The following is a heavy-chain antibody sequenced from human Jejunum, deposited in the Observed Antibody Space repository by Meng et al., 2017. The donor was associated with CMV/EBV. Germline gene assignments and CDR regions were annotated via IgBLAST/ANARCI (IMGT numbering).Heavy chain of an antibody. V-gene: IGHV4-39*07. Sequence: QLQLQESGPGLVKSSETLSLTCTFSGDISSRTSYWGWIRQSPGKGLEWIGSIYYSGTTYYNPSLKSRITISIDTSKSQFSLKLSSGTAADTAVYYCARARGHSSTFGAHFDYWGQGTLVTRLL. CDR2: IYYSGTT. J-gene: IGHJ4*02. CDR1: GDISSRTSY. CDR3: ARARGHSSTFGAHFDY. D-gene: IGHD3-16*01.